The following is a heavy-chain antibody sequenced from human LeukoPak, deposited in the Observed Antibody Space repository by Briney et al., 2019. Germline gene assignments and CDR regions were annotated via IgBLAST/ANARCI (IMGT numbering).Heavy chain of an antibody. J-gene: IGHJ6*02. CDR1: GYTFTSYD. V-gene: IGHV1-18*01. CDR2: ISGFNGNT. D-gene: IGHD6-13*01. Sequence: ASVKVSCKASGYTFTSYDINWVRQAPGQGLEWMGWISGFNGNTNYAQKFQGRVTMTTDTSTSTAYMDLRSLTSDDTAVYYCAREGAAESLYYYYAMDVWGQGTTVTVSS. CDR3: AREGAAESLYYYYAMDV.